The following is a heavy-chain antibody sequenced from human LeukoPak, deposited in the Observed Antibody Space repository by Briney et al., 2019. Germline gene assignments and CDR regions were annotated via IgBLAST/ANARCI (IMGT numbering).Heavy chain of an antibody. Sequence: SGPTLVNPTQTLTLTCTFSGFSLTTSRVSVGWIRQPPGKTLEWLALIYWDDDRRYSPSLKSRLTITKDTSKNQVVLTMTNMDPVDTATYYCAHRQVKEDYFDFWGQGTLVTVSS. J-gene: IGHJ4*02. CDR1: GFSLTTSRVS. CDR3: AHRQVKEDYFDF. CDR2: IYWDDDR. V-gene: IGHV2-5*02. D-gene: IGHD4-11*01.